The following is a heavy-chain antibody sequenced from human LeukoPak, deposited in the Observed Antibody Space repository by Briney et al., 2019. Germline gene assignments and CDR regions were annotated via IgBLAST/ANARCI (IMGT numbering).Heavy chain of an antibody. D-gene: IGHD3-22*01. CDR1: GGSISSYY. J-gene: IGHJ5*02. CDR3: ARVESYYDSSGYFKYNWFDP. Sequence: PSETLSLTCTVSGGSISSYYWSWIRQPPGKGLEWIGYIYYSGSTNYNPSLKSRVTISVDTSKNQFSLKLSSVTAADTAVYYCARVESYYDSSGYFKYNWFDPWGQGTLVTVSS. CDR2: IYYSGST. V-gene: IGHV4-59*01.